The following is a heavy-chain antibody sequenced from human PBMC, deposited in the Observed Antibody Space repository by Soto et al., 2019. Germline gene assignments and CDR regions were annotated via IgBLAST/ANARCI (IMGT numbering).Heavy chain of an antibody. V-gene: IGHV4-39*01. CDR3: ARVELRTILDL. D-gene: IGHD1-1*01. Sequence: SETLSLACTVSGGSIRSDNYNWAWIRQPPGEGLEWIGSMYYSGSTYYSPSLKSRVTISEDTSKSQFSLKLSSVTAADTAVDYCARVELRTILDLWAQGTPVTVSS. CDR1: GGSIRSDNYN. J-gene: IGHJ4*02. CDR2: MYYSGST.